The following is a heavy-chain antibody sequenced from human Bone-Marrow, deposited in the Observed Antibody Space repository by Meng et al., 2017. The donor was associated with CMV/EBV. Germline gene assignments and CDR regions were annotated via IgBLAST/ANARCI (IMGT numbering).Heavy chain of an antibody. CDR1: GGSISSYY. CDR2: IYYSGST. Sequence: GSLRLSCTVSGGSISSYYWSWIRQPPGKGLEWIGYIYYSGSTNYNPSLKIRVTISVDTSKNQFSLKLSSVAAADTAVYYCAREGRYYDFWSGYYKGTYYYYYGMDVWGQGTTVTVSS. CDR3: AREGRYYDFWSGYYKGTYYYYYGMDV. V-gene: IGHV4-59*01. D-gene: IGHD3-3*01. J-gene: IGHJ6*02.